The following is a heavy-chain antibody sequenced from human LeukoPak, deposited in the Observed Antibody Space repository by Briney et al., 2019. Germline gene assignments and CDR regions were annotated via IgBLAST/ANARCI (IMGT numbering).Heavy chain of an antibody. D-gene: IGHD6-13*01. Sequence: PGRSLRLSCAASGFTFSSYGMHWVRQAPGKGLEWVAVISYDGSNKYYADSVKGRFTISRDNSKNTLYLQMNSLRAEDTAVHYCAKDVFHIVAAGTGDYWGQGTLVTVSS. V-gene: IGHV3-30*18. CDR3: AKDVFHIVAAGTGDY. CDR2: ISYDGSNK. CDR1: GFTFSSYG. J-gene: IGHJ4*02.